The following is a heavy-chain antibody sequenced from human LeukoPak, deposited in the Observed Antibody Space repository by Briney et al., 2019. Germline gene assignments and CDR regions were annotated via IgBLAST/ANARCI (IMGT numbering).Heavy chain of an antibody. J-gene: IGHJ4*02. V-gene: IGHV3-23*01. CDR2: ISGSGGRT. D-gene: IGHD3-10*01. Sequence: GGSLRLSCVASGFSFSRFWMSWVRQAPGKGREWGSNISGSGGRTYYADSVKGRFTISRDNSKNTLYLQMNSLRAEDTAIYYCAKVHRAYDYDSGSYYDSGFDYWGQGTLVTVSS. CDR1: GFSFSRFW. CDR3: AKVHRAYDYDSGSYYDSGFDY.